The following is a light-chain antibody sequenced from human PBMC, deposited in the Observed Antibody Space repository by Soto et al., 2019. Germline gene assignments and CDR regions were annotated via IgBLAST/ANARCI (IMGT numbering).Light chain of an antibody. Sequence: IVMTQSPATLSVSPGESATLFCRASQSTNNYLAWYQQKPGQAPRLLIDGASTRANGIPARFSGSGSGTEFTLTISTLQSEDFAVYYCQQYNNWPLTFGGGTKVDIK. CDR2: GAS. J-gene: IGKJ4*01. V-gene: IGKV3-15*01. CDR1: QSTNNY. CDR3: QQYNNWPLT.